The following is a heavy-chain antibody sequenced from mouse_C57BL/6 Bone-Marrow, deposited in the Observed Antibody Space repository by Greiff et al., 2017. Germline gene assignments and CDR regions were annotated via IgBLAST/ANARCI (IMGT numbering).Heavy chain of an antibody. CDR3: ARDLYGSVFDY. V-gene: IGHV1-19*01. CDR2: INPYNGGT. D-gene: IGHD1-1*01. CDR1: GYTFTDYY. J-gene: IGHJ2*01. Sequence: EVQLQQSGPVLVKPGASVKMSCKASGYTFTDYYMNWVKQSHGKSLEWIGVINPYNGGTSYNQKFKGKATLTVDKSSSTAYMELNSLTSEDSAVYYCARDLYGSVFDYWGQGTTLTVSS.